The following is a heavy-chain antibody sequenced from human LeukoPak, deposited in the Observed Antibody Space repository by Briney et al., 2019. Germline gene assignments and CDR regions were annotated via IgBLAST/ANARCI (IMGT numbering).Heavy chain of an antibody. Sequence: SETLSLTCTVSGGSISSYYWSWIRQPPGKGLEWIGRIYTSGSTNYNPSLKSRVTMSVDTSKNQFSLKLSSVTAADTAVYYCARPDYYDSSGAFDIWGQGTMVTVSS. CDR2: IYTSGST. D-gene: IGHD3-22*01. V-gene: IGHV4-4*07. CDR3: ARPDYYDSSGAFDI. CDR1: GGSISSYY. J-gene: IGHJ3*02.